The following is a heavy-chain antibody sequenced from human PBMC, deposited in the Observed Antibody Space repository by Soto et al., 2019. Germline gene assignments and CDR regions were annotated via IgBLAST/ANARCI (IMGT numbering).Heavy chain of an antibody. Sequence: QLQLQESGPGLVKPSETLSLTCTVSGGSISSSSYYWGWIRQPPGKGLEWIGSIYYSGSTYYNPSLKSRVPISVDTSKNQFSLKLSSVTAADTAVYYCARWLRGYSYGYGSMDYWGQGTLVTVSS. CDR2: IYYSGST. V-gene: IGHV4-39*01. CDR1: GGSISSSSYY. CDR3: ARWLRGYSYGYGSMDY. D-gene: IGHD5-18*01. J-gene: IGHJ4*02.